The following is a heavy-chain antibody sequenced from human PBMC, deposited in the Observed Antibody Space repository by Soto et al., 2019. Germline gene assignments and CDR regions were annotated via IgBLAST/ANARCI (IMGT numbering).Heavy chain of an antibody. CDR3: ARDLPGWYSLLVGPGMDF. J-gene: IGHJ6*02. CDR1: GFTFSSYA. CDR2: ISGSGGST. D-gene: IGHD6-19*01. Sequence: PGGSLRLSCAASGFTFSSYAMSWVRQAPGKGLEWVSAISGSGGSTYYADSVKGRFTISRDNSKNTLYLQMNSLRAEDTAVYYCARDLPGWYSLLVGPGMDFWGQGTTVTVSS. V-gene: IGHV3-23*01.